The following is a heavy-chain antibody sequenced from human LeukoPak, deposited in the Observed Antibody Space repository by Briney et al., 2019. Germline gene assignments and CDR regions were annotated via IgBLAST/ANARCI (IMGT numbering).Heavy chain of an antibody. D-gene: IGHD2-8*01. CDR3: ARGTRDCTNGVCFAFAI. J-gene: IGHJ3*02. CDR2: ISSSSSYI. CDR1: GFTFSSNT. V-gene: IGHV3-21*01. Sequence: GGSLRLSCAASGFTFSSNTMNWVRQAPGKGLEWVSYISSSSSYIYHADSVKGRFTISRDNAKKSLYLQMNSLRAEDTAVYYCARGTRDCTNGVCFAFAIWGQGTMVTVSS.